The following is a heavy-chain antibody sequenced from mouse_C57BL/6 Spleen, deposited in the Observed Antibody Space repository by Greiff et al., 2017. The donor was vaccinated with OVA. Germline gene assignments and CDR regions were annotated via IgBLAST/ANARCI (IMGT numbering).Heavy chain of an antibody. D-gene: IGHD1-1*01. CDR1: GFTFSDYY. J-gene: IGHJ3*01. CDR2: ISNGGGST. Sequence: EVHLVESGGGLVQPGGSLKLSCAASGFTFSDYYMYWVRQTPEKRLEWVAYISNGGGSTYYPDTVKGRFTISRDNAKNTLYLQMSRLKSEDTAMYYCASQYYGSSTCFAYWGQGTLVTVSA. CDR3: ASQYYGSSTCFAY. V-gene: IGHV5-12*01.